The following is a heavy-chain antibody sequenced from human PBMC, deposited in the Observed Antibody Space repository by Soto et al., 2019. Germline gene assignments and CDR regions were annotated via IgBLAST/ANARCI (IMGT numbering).Heavy chain of an antibody. CDR1: GFTFSSYS. CDR3: EREVYSSREYYMDV. D-gene: IGHD6-13*01. Sequence: GGSLRLSCAASGFTFSSYSMNWVRQAPGKGLEWVSYISSSSSTIYYADSVKGRFTISRDNAKNSLYLQMNSLRAEDTAVYYCEREVYSSREYYMDVWGKGTTVTVSS. CDR2: ISSSSSTI. J-gene: IGHJ6*03. V-gene: IGHV3-48*01.